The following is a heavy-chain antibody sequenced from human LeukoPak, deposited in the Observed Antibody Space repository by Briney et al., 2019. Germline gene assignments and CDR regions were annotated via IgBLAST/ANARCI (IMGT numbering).Heavy chain of an antibody. CDR2: INPNSGGT. D-gene: IGHD3-22*01. J-gene: IGHJ5*02. Sequence: GASVKVSCKASGYTFTGYYMHWVRQAPGQGLEWMGWINPNSGGTNYAQKFQGRVTMTRDTSISTAYMELSRLRSDDTAVYYCARDGSNYYDGSGYHNWFDPWGQGTLVTVSS. CDR1: GYTFTGYY. CDR3: ARDGSNYYDGSGYHNWFDP. V-gene: IGHV1-2*02.